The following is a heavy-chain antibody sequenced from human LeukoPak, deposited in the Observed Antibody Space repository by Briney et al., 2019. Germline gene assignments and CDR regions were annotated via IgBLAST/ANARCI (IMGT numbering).Heavy chain of an antibody. D-gene: IGHD3-22*01. CDR2: IYYSGST. CDR1: GGPISSYY. CDR3: ARDSSGYRRGSFDY. Sequence: SETLSLTCTVSGGPISSYYWSWIRQPPGKGLEWIGYIYYSGSTNYNPSLKSRVTMSLDTSNNQFSLKLSSVTAADTAVYYCARDSSGYRRGSFDYWGQGTLVTVSS. V-gene: IGHV4-59*01. J-gene: IGHJ4*02.